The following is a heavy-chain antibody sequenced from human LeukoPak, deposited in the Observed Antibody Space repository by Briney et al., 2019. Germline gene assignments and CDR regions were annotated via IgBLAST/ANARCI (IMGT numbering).Heavy chain of an antibody. J-gene: IGHJ4*02. D-gene: IGHD6-13*01. CDR2: IYYSGST. CDR1: GGSISSSSYY. CDR3: ARRPSSSWYPLDY. V-gene: IGHV4-39*01. Sequence: SETLSLTCTVSGGSISSSSYYWGWIRQPPGKGLEWIGSIYYSGSTYYNPSLKSRVTISVDTSENQFSLKLSSVTAADTAVYYCARRPSSSWYPLDYWGQGTLVTVSS.